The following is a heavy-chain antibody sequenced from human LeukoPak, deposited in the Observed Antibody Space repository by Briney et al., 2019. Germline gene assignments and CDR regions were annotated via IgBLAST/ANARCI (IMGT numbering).Heavy chain of an antibody. CDR1: GFTFDDYA. Sequence: PGGSLRLSCAASGFTFDDYAMHWVRQAPGKGLEWVSGISWNSGSIGYADSVKGRFTISRDNAKNSLYLQMNSLRAEDTALYYCAKSGSGWYYFDYWGQGTLVTVSS. CDR3: AKSGSGWYYFDY. CDR2: ISWNSGSI. J-gene: IGHJ4*02. D-gene: IGHD6-19*01. V-gene: IGHV3-9*01.